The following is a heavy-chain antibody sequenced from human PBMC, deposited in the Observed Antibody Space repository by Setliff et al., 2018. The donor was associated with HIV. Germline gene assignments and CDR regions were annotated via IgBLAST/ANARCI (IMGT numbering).Heavy chain of an antibody. CDR3: ARFHSSGWYNGMDV. V-gene: IGHV1-2*04. Sequence: WASVKVSCKASGYTFTGYYMHWVRQAPGQGLEWMGWINPNSGGTNYAQKFQGWVTMTRDTSISTAYMELSRLRSDDTAVYYCARFHSSGWYNGMDVWGQGTTVTVSS. CDR1: GYTFTGYY. J-gene: IGHJ6*02. D-gene: IGHD6-19*01. CDR2: INPNSGGT.